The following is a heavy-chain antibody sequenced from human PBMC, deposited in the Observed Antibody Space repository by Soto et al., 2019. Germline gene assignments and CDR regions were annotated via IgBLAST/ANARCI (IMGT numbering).Heavy chain of an antibody. CDR2: IKRKIDGGTT. CDR3: YRVDSGS. V-gene: IGHV3-15*01. J-gene: IGHJ5*02. CDR1: GFTFSNAW. Sequence: EVQLVESGGGLVKPGGSLRLSCAASGFTFSNAWMSWVRQAPGKGLEWVGRIKRKIDGGTTDFAAPVKGRFTISRDDSKNTLYLQMSSLKTEDTAVYYCYRVDSGSWGQGTLVTVSS. D-gene: IGHD3-22*01.